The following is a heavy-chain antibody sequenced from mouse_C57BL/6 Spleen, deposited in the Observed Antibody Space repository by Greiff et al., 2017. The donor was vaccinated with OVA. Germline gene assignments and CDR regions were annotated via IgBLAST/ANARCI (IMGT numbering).Heavy chain of an antibody. Sequence: QVQLQQPGAELVRPGSSVKLSCKASGYTFTSYWMHWVKQRPIQGLEWIGNIDPSDSETHYNQKFKDKATLTVDKSSSPADMQLSSLTSEDSAVYYCARFTTVVPYFDYWGQGTTRTVSS. CDR3: ARFTTVVPYFDY. J-gene: IGHJ2*01. D-gene: IGHD1-1*01. V-gene: IGHV1-52*01. CDR1: GYTFTSYW. CDR2: IDPSDSET.